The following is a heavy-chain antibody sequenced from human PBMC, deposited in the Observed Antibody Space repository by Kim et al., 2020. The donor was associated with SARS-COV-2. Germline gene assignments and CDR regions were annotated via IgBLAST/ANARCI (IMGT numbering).Heavy chain of an antibody. CDR1: GFTFSSYW. CDR2: INSDGSST. CDR3: AREMEWELPGNYYYGMDV. J-gene: IGHJ6*02. Sequence: GGSLRLSCAASGFTFSSYWMHWVRQAPGKGLVWVSRINSDGSSTSYADSVKGRFTISRDNAKNTLYLQMNSLRAEDTAVYYCAREMEWELPGNYYYGMDVWGQGTTVTVSS. V-gene: IGHV3-74*01. D-gene: IGHD1-26*01.